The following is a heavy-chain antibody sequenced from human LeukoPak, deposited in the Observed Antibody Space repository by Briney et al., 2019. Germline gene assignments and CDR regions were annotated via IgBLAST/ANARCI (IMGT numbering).Heavy chain of an antibody. CDR3: ARETLNSSGWKFDY. J-gene: IGHJ4*02. CDR2: IYTSGRT. V-gene: IGHV4-4*07. D-gene: IGHD6-19*01. CDR1: GGSISNQY. Sequence: PSETLSLTCTVSGGSISNQYWGWIRQPAGKGLEWIGRIYTSGRTNFNPSLKSRITISVDESTNQFSLKLTSVTAADTAVYFCARETLNSSGWKFDYWGQGTQVAVSS.